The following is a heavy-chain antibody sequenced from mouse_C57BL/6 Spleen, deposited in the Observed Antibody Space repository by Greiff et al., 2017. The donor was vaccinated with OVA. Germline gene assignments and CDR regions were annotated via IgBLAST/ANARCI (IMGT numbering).Heavy chain of an antibody. D-gene: IGHD2-5*01. J-gene: IGHJ1*03. CDR2: LNPNNGGT. CDR1: GYTFTDYY. CDR3: AREGSNSHWYFDV. Sequence: VQLQQSGPELVKPGASVKMSCKASGYTFTDYYMNWVKQSHGQSLEWIGDLNPNNGGTRYNQKFKGKATLTVDKSSSTAYMELRSLTSEDSAVYYCAREGSNSHWYFDVWGTGTTVTVSS. V-gene: IGHV1-26*01.